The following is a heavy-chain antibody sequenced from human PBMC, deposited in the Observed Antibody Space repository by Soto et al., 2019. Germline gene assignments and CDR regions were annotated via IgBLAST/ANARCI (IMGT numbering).Heavy chain of an antibody. Sequence: GGSLRLSCAASGFTFSNYWMHWVRQAPGTGLVWVSHVNSDGSSTTYADSVKGRFTISRDNAKNTLYLQMISLRAEDTAVYYCVRESYSGYDYDYWGQGTLVTVSS. D-gene: IGHD5-12*01. CDR1: GFTFSNYW. V-gene: IGHV3-74*01. CDR3: VRESYSGYDYDY. J-gene: IGHJ4*02. CDR2: VNSDGSST.